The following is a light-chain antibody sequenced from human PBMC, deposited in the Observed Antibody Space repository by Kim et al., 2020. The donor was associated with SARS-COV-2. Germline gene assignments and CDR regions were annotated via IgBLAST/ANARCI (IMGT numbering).Light chain of an antibody. CDR1: QGVSSI. J-gene: IGKJ2*01. CDR2: GAT. Sequence: SVATGERSTLPCRATQGVSSILAWFQQKPGQAPRLLNYGATTRATGIPARVSGSGSGTEFTLNISSLRSEDFAIYYCQQYYNWPYTFGQGTKREI. V-gene: IGKV3-15*01. CDR3: QQYYNWPYT.